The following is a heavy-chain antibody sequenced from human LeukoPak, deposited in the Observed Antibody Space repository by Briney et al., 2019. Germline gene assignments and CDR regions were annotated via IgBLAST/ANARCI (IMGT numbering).Heavy chain of an antibody. V-gene: IGHV3-9*01. D-gene: IGHD3-9*01. J-gene: IGHJ4*02. CDR3: AKGGSNYDILTGHFDY. Sequence: PGRSLSLSCAASGFTFDDYAMHWVRQAPGKGLEWVSGISWNSGSIGYADSVKGRFTISRDNAKNSLYLRMNSLRAEDTALYYCAKGGSNYDILTGHFDYWGQGTLVTVSS. CDR2: ISWNSGSI. CDR1: GFTFDDYA.